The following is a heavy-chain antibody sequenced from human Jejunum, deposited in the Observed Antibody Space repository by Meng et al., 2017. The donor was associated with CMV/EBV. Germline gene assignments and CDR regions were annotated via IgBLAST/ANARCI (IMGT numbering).Heavy chain of an antibody. Sequence: FTFSSYWMGWVRQAPGKGLEWVANIKQDGSEKYYVDSVKGRFTISRDNAKNSLYLQMNSLRAEDTAVYYCAKRGYGDYYYYYGMDVWGQGTTVTVSS. V-gene: IGHV3-7*01. CDR3: AKRGYGDYYYYYGMDV. CDR2: IKQDGSEK. D-gene: IGHD4-17*01. J-gene: IGHJ6*02. CDR1: FTFSSYW.